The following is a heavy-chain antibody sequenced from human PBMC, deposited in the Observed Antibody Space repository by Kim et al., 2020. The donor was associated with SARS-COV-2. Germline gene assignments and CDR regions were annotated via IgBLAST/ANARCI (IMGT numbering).Heavy chain of an antibody. J-gene: IGHJ3*02. Sequence: SETLSLTCTVSGGSISSYYWSWIRQPPGKGLEWIGYIYYSVSINYNPSLKSRVTISVDTSKNQFSLKLSSVTAADTAVYYCAREGYYDSSGYYHHDAFD. CDR2: IYYSVSI. V-gene: IGHV4-59*01. CDR1: GGSISSYY. D-gene: IGHD3-22*01. CDR3: AREGYYDSSGYYHHDAFD.